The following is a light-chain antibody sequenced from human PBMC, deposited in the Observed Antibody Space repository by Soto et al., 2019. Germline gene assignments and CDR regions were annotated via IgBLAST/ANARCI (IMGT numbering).Light chain of an antibody. V-gene: IGKV3-15*01. CDR3: QQYNNWPRE. Sequence: ELVMTQSPATLSVSPGARATLSCRATQSVSSNLAWYQQKPGQAPRLLIYGASTRATGIPARFSGSGSGTEFTLTISSLQSGDVAVYYCQQYNNWPREFGQGTKVDIK. J-gene: IGKJ1*01. CDR2: GAS. CDR1: QSVSSN.